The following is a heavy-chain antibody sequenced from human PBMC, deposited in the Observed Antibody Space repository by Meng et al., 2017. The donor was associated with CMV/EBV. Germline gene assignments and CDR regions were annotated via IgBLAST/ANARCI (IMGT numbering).Heavy chain of an antibody. J-gene: IGHJ4*02. CDR2: ISSSSSTI. CDR3: ARDSRITGNQRLVDY. Sequence: GGSLRPSCAASGFTFSSYSMNWVRQAPGKGLEWVSYISSSSSTIYYADSVKGRFTISRDNAKNSLYLQMNSLRAEDTAVYYCARDSRITGNQRLVDYWGQGTLVTVSS. V-gene: IGHV3-48*04. D-gene: IGHD1-20*01. CDR1: GFTFSSYS.